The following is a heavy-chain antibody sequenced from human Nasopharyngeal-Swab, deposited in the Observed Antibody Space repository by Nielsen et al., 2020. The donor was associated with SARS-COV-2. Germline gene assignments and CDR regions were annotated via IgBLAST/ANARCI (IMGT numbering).Heavy chain of an antibody. CDR3: ATGACDY. CDR1: RFSISSTF. Sequence: GGSLRLSCAVSRFSISSTFINWVRQAPGKGLEWISLINSAGEGVYGDSVKGRFTISRDTSKNTVSLQMNSLRAEDTAVYYCATGACDYWGQGALVTVSS. J-gene: IGHJ4*02. V-gene: IGHV3-53*01. CDR2: INSAGEG.